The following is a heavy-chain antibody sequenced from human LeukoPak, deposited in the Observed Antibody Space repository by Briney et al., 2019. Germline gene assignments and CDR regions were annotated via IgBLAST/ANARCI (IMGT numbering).Heavy chain of an antibody. CDR1: GFTFSTYC. CDR2: FSSDGSST. V-gene: IGHV3-74*01. J-gene: IGHJ4*02. Sequence: PGGSLRLSCAASGFTFSTYCMHWLRQARGGGVVWVSSFSSDGSSTNYADSVKGRFTISGDSAKNTLYLQMNSLRAEDTAVYYCARERKLGIAVAGTIFDYWGQGTLVTVSS. CDR3: ARERKLGIAVAGTIFDY. D-gene: IGHD6-19*01.